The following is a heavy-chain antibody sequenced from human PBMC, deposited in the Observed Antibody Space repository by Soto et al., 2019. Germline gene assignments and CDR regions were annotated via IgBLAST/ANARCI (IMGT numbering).Heavy chain of an antibody. D-gene: IGHD3-16*02. CDR3: ARASTFGGIIVYFDY. CDR2: IYYSGST. J-gene: IGHJ4*02. CDR1: GGSISNDDFY. V-gene: IGHV4-30-4*01. Sequence: SETLSLTCTVSGGSISNDDFYWSWIRQPPGKGLEWVGYIYYSGSTYYNPSLKSRLTISVDPSKNQFSLNLSSLTAADTAVYYCARASTFGGIIVYFDYWGQGTLVTVSS.